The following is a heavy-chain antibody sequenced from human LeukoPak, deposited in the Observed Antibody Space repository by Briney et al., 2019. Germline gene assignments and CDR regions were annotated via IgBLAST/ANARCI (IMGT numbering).Heavy chain of an antibody. J-gene: IGHJ4*02. CDR1: GGSISSSNY. CDR2: IDYSGNT. Sequence: SETLSLTCTVSGGSISSSNYWGWIRQPPGKGLEWIGSIDYSGNTYHDPPLKSRVTISIDTSKNQFSLKLSSVTAADTAVYYCATTTIRLGYWGQGTLVTVSS. D-gene: IGHD1-26*01. CDR3: ATTTIRLGY. V-gene: IGHV4-39*07.